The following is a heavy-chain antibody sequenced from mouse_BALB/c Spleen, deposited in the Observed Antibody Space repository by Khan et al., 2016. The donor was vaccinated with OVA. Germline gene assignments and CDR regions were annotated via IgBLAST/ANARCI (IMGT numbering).Heavy chain of an antibody. D-gene: IGHD1-1*01. CDR1: GYTFTSYW. Sequence: DLVKPGASVKLSCKASGYTFTSYWINWIKQRPGQGLEWIGRIAPGSGSTAYNEMFKGKVTLTVDTSSSTVYIQLSSLSSEDSAVYFCARENYYGSSCYAMDYWGQGTSVTVSS. CDR3: ARENYYGSSCYAMDY. J-gene: IGHJ4*01. V-gene: IGHV1S41*01. CDR2: IAPGSGST.